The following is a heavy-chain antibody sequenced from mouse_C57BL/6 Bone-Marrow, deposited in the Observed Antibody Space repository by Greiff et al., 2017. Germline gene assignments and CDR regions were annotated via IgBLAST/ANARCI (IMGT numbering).Heavy chain of an antibody. D-gene: IGHD1-1*01. CDR1: GYTFTSYG. CDR2: IYPRSGNT. V-gene: IGHV1-81*01. CDR3: ARSPYYYGSSYPHWYFDV. J-gene: IGHJ1*03. Sequence: VQLQQSGAELARPGASVKLSCKASGYTFTSYGISWVKQRTGQGLEWIGEIYPRSGNTYYNEKFKGKATLTADKSSSTAYMELRSLTSEDSAVXFCARSPYYYGSSYPHWYFDVWGTGTTVTVSS.